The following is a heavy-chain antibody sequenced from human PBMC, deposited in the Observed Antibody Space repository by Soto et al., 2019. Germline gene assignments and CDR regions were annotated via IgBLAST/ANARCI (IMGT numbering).Heavy chain of an antibody. Sequence: EVQLLESGGGLVQPGGSLRLSCAGSTFAFTSFAMSWVRQAPGKGLEWVADISGSGGNTYYADSVKGRFTISRDNYKYTLYLEMNSLRAEDTALYYCAKFESTSSFYYLYGLDVWGRGTTVTVSS. CDR2: ISGSGGNT. J-gene: IGHJ6*02. D-gene: IGHD6-6*01. CDR3: AKFESTSSFYYLYGLDV. V-gene: IGHV3-23*01. CDR1: TFAFTSFA.